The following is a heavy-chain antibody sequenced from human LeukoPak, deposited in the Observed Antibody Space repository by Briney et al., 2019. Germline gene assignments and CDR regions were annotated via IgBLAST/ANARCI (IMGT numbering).Heavy chain of an antibody. CDR2: INGSGDRT. CDR1: GFTFSSYA. J-gene: IGHJ4*02. V-gene: IGHV3-23*01. CDR3: ARVPWSSVTILDY. D-gene: IGHD3-10*01. Sequence: PGGSLRLSCVASGFTFSSYAMNWVRQAPGKGLEWVSSINGSGDRTYYADSAKGRFTISRDNSRNTLYLQMNSLRAEDTAVYYCARVPWSSVTILDYWGKGALVIVSS.